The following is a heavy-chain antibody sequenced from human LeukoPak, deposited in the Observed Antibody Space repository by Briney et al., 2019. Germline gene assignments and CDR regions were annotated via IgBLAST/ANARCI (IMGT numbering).Heavy chain of an antibody. D-gene: IGHD3-10*01. CDR3: AGGGSYYGMDV. Sequence: GGSLRLSCAASGFTFSSYSMNWVRQAPGKGLEWVSSISSSSSYIYYADSVKGRFTISRDNAKNSLFLQMNSLRAEDTAVYYCAGGGSYYGMDVWGQGTTVTVSS. J-gene: IGHJ6*02. CDR1: GFTFSSYS. CDR2: ISSSSSYI. V-gene: IGHV3-21*01.